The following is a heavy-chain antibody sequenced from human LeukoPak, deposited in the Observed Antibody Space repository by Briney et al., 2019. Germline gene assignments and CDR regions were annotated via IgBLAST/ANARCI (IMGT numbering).Heavy chain of an antibody. Sequence: GGSLRLSCSVSGFTFSTYVMHWVRQAPGKGLEYASAISSDGDNTYYADSVKGRFTISRDNSKNTLYLQMSSLRPDDTAVYFCVRGTGYWGQGTLVTVSS. V-gene: IGHV3-64D*06. CDR3: VRGTGY. CDR1: GFTFSTYV. J-gene: IGHJ4*02. CDR2: ISSDGDNT.